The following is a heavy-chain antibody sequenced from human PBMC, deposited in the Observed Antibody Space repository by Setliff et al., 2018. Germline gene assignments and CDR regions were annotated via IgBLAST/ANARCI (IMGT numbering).Heavy chain of an antibody. CDR2: IYPGDSDT. Sequence: GESLKISCKGSGYSFTRYWIGWVRRMPGKGLEWMGIIYPGDSDTRYSPSFQGQVTFSADKSISTAYLQWSTLKASDTAMYYCARVVGADGIGIDYWGQGTVVTVSS. D-gene: IGHD2-15*01. V-gene: IGHV5-51*01. CDR3: ARVVGADGIGIDY. J-gene: IGHJ4*02. CDR1: GYSFTRYW.